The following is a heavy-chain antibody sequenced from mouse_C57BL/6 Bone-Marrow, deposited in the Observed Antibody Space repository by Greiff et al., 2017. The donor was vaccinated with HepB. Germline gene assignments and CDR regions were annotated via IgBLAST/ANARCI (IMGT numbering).Heavy chain of an antibody. CDR2: IYPSDSDT. CDR3: AIVTMVSYYFDV. J-gene: IGHJ2*03. D-gene: IGHD1-1*02. V-gene: IGHV1-61*01. CDR1: GYTFTSYW. Sequence: VQLQQSGAELVRPGSSVKLSCKASGYTFTSYWMEWVKQRPGQGLEWIGNIYPSDSDTHYNQKFKDKATLTVDKSSSTAYMQLSSLTSEDSAVYTCAIVTMVSYYFDVWGQGTSITVTA.